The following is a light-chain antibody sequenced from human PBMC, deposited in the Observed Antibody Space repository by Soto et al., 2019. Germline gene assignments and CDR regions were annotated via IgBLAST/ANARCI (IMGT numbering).Light chain of an antibody. CDR2: DAS. V-gene: IGKV1-5*01. CDR1: QSISSW. Sequence: DSQMTQSPSTLSASVGDRVTITCRASQSISSWLAWYQQKPGKAPKLLIYDASSLESGVPSRFRGSGSGTEFTLTISRLQPDDFATYYCQQYNSYPWTFGQGTKVEIK. CDR3: QQYNSYPWT. J-gene: IGKJ1*01.